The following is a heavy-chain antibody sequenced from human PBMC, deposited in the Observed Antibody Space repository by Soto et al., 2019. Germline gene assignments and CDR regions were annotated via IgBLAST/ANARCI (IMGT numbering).Heavy chain of an antibody. J-gene: IGHJ4*02. V-gene: IGHV3-23*01. Sequence: VQLLESGGDLVQPGGSLRLSCAASGFTFSNYAMSWVRQAPGKGLEWVSRISGSGDTTYHAASVKGRFTISRDNSKNTLYRQMNSLKAEDTALYYCAKDRRMTAVSLSWVDYWGQGNLVTVSS. D-gene: IGHD2-21*02. CDR2: ISGSGDTT. CDR3: AKDRRMTAVSLSWVDY. CDR1: GFTFSNYA.